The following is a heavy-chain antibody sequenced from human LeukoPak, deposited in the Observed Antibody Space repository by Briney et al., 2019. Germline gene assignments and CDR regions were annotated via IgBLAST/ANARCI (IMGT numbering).Heavy chain of an antibody. CDR2: ISGSGGST. V-gene: IGHV3-23*01. Sequence: GGSLRLSCAASGFTFSSYAMSWVRQAPGKGLEWVSAISGSGGSTYSADSVKGRFTISRDNSKNTLYLQMNSLRAEDTAVYYCAKDVGSGSFSDCWGQGTLVTVSS. J-gene: IGHJ4*02. D-gene: IGHD3-10*01. CDR1: GFTFSSYA. CDR3: AKDVGSGSFSDC.